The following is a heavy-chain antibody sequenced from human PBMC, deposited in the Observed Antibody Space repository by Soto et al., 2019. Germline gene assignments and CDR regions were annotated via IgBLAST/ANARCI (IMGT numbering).Heavy chain of an antibody. Sequence: GGSLRLSCTASGFTFGDYAMSWVRQAPGKGLEWVGFIRSKAYGGTTEYAASVKGRFTISRDDSKSIAYLQMNSLKTEDTAVYYCTRAWLHQNIDAFDIWGQGTMVTVSS. CDR1: GFTFGDYA. D-gene: IGHD5-12*01. CDR3: TRAWLHQNIDAFDI. J-gene: IGHJ3*02. CDR2: IRSKAYGGTT. V-gene: IGHV3-49*04.